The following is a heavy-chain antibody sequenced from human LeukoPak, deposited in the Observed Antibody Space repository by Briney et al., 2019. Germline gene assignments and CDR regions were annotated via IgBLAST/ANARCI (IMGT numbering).Heavy chain of an antibody. D-gene: IGHD3-16*02. CDR1: GFTFSSYA. V-gene: IGHV3-23*01. CDR2: ISASGGST. Sequence: GGSLRLSCAASGFTFSSYAMSWVRQAPGKGLEWVSDISASGGSTYYADSVEGRFTISTDNTKNTLYLQMNSLRAEDTAVYYCATHDYVWGSYRTPIDYWGQGTLVAVSS. J-gene: IGHJ4*02. CDR3: ATHDYVWGSYRTPIDY.